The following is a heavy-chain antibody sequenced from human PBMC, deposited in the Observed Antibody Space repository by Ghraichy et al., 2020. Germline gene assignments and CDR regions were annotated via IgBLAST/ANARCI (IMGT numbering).Heavy chain of an antibody. CDR1: GYSFNNYW. CDR2: IYPGDSDT. V-gene: IGHV5-51*01. J-gene: IGHJ5*01. D-gene: IGHD2/OR15-2a*01. Sequence: GESLNISCQGSGYSFNNYWIAWVRQMPGKGLECMGIIYPGDSDTRYSPSFQGQVTISADKSISTASLQWSSLKASDTAIYFCARLKDYYCNSRSCYFSWFDSWGQGTLVTVSS. CDR3: ARLKDYYCNSRSCYFSWFDS.